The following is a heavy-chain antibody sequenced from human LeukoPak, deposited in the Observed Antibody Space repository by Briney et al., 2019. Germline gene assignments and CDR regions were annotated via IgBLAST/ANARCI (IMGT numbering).Heavy chain of an antibody. Sequence: SETLSLTCAVYGGSFSGYYWSWIRQPPGKGLEWIGEINHSGSTNYNPSLKSRVTISIDTSKNQFSLKLSSVTAADTAVYYCARNVDTAMAYDYWGQGTLVTVSS. D-gene: IGHD5-18*01. CDR3: ARNVDTAMAYDY. CDR1: GGSFSGYY. V-gene: IGHV4-34*01. J-gene: IGHJ4*02. CDR2: INHSGST.